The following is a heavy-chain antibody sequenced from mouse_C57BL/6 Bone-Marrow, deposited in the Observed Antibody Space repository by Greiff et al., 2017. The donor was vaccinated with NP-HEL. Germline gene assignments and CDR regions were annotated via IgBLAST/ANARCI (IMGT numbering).Heavy chain of an antibody. CDR2: ISSGSSTI. Sequence: EVQLQESGGGLVKPGGSLKLSCAASGFTFSDYGMHWVRQAPETGLEWVAYISSGSSTIYYADTVKGRFTISRDNAKNTLFLQMTSLRSEDTAMYYCARPTVYAMDYWGQGTSVTVSS. CDR1: GFTFSDYG. CDR3: ARPTVYAMDY. D-gene: IGHD1-1*01. J-gene: IGHJ4*01. V-gene: IGHV5-17*01.